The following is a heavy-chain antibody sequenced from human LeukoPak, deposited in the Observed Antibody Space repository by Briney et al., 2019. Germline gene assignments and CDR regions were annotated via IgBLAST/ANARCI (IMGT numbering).Heavy chain of an antibody. CDR2: IYPGDSDT. D-gene: IGHD2-15*01. CDR1: GYSFTSYW. Sequence: GESLKISCQGSGYSFTSYWIGWVRQMPGKGLEWMGIIYPGDSDTRYSPSFQGQVTISADKSISTAYLQWSSLKASDTAMYYCARHENSCSGGSCYYDHFDYWGQGTLVTVSS. J-gene: IGHJ4*02. V-gene: IGHV5-51*01. CDR3: ARHENSCSGGSCYYDHFDY.